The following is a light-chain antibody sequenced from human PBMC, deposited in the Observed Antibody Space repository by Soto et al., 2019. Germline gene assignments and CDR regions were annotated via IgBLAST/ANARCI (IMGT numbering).Light chain of an antibody. J-gene: IGKJ2*01. CDR3: MQALQTPYT. CDR1: QSLLHSNGNNY. V-gene: IGKV2-28*01. CDR2: WGT. Sequence: DFVMTQSPLSRSVTPGEPASISCRCTQSLLHSNGNNYLDWYLQKPGQSPQLLVFWGTIRASGVPDRFSGSGSGTDFTLRISKVEAEDVGVYYCMQALQTPYTFGQGTSLEIK.